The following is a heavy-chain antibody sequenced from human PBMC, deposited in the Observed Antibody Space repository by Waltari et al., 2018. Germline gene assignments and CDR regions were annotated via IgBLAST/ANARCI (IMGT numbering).Heavy chain of an antibody. CDR2: ISCSGGST. CDR3: VKGAGDY. J-gene: IGHJ4*02. CDR1: GFTVSSYA. D-gene: IGHD6-13*01. V-gene: IGHV3-23*01. Sequence: EVQLLESGGGLVQPGGSLGRSCAASGFTVSSYAMSWVRQAPGKGREWVSAISCSGGSTYYADSVKGRFTISRDNSKNTLYLQMNSLRAEDTAVYYCVKGAGDYWGQGTLVTVSS.